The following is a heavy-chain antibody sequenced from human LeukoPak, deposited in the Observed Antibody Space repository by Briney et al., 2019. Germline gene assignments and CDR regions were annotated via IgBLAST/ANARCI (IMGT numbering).Heavy chain of an antibody. CDR3: ARLTYYYGSGSYPY. CDR2: IYHSGST. CDR1: GGSISSSNW. V-gene: IGHV4-4*02. Sequence: SGTLSLTCAVSGGSISSSNWWNWVRQPPGKGLEWIGEIYHSGSTNYNPSLKSRVTISVDTSKNQFSLKLSSVTAADTAVYYCARLTYYYGSGSYPYWGQGTLVTVSS. J-gene: IGHJ4*02. D-gene: IGHD3-10*01.